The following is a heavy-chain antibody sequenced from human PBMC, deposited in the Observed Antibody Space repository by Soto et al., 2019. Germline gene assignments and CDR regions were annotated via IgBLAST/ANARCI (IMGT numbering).Heavy chain of an antibody. V-gene: IGHV4-31*01. D-gene: IGHD2-15*01. CDR1: GGSITSGGYY. J-gene: IGHJ4*02. CDR3: ARNRGGFSRGSPFDY. Sequence: QVQLQESGPGLVKPSQTLSLTCTVSGGSITSGGYYWNWIRQHPGKGLEWMGYIYYSGSTYYNPSLKNPLTXSLAXSXHQFSLRLTSVTAADTAVYYCARNRGGFSRGSPFDYWGQGSLVTVSS. CDR2: IYYSGST.